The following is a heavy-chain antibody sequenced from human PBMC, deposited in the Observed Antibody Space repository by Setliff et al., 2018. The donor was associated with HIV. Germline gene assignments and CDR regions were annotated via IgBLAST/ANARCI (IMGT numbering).Heavy chain of an antibody. Sequence: ASETLSLTCIVSGGSISSPTYYWGWIRQPPGKGLEWIGTFYSSRSTYYNPSLRSRVTLSVDTSKNQFSLRLSSVTAVDTADYFCARRAQDSWNLDLWGRGALVTVSS. CDR3: ARRAQDSWNLDL. CDR1: GGSISSPTYY. V-gene: IGHV4-39*01. CDR2: FYSSRST. J-gene: IGHJ2*01.